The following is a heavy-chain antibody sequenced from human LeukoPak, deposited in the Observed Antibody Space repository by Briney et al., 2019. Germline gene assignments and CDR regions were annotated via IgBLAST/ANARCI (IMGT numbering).Heavy chain of an antibody. CDR2: ISWDGAST. D-gene: IGHD5-12*01. CDR3: AKDLGYSSEY. V-gene: IGHV3-43*01. CDR1: GFTFDDYT. J-gene: IGHJ4*02. Sequence: GGSLRLSCAASGFTFDDYTMHWVRQGPGTGLEWVSLISWDGASTSYADSVKGRFTISRDNSKDSLFLQMNSLRTEDTALYYCAKDLGYSSEYWGQGTLVTVSS.